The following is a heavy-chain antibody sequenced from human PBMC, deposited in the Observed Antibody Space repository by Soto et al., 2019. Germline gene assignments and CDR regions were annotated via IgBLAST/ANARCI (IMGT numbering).Heavy chain of an antibody. Sequence: ASVKVSCKASGGTFSSYAISWVRQAPGQGLEWMGGIIPIFGTANYAQKFQGRVTITADESTSTAYMELSGLRSEDTAVYYCARLRVTFSDTNRYNWNSFYYYGMDVWGQGTTVTVSS. D-gene: IGHD1-7*01. J-gene: IGHJ6*02. CDR3: ARLRVTFSDTNRYNWNSFYYYGMDV. CDR1: GGTFSSYA. V-gene: IGHV1-69*13. CDR2: IIPIFGTA.